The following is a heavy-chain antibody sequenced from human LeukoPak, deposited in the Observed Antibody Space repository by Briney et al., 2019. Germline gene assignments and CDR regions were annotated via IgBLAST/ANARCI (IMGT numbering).Heavy chain of an antibody. CDR2: IYSSGST. J-gene: IGHJ3*02. CDR1: GGSISSYY. D-gene: IGHD3-3*01. V-gene: IGHV4-4*07. Sequence: SGTLSLTCTVSGGSISSYYWTWIRQPAGKGLEWIGRIYSSGSTNYNPSLKSRVTMSVDTSKNQFSLKLSSVTAADTAVYYCARDYDFWTDAFDIWGQGTMVIVSS. CDR3: ARDYDFWTDAFDI.